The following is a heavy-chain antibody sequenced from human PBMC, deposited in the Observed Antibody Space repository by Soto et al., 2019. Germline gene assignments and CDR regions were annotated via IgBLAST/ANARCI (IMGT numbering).Heavy chain of an antibody. CDR1: GFTFSNAW. V-gene: IGHV3-15*01. J-gene: IGHJ6*02. D-gene: IGHD5-18*01. Sequence: PGGSLRLSCAASGFTFSNAWMSWVRQAPGKGLEWVGRIKSKTDGGTTDYAAPVKGRFTISRDDSKNTLYLQMNSLKTEDTAVYYCTTTNTDGNVYTAMVIRIVYYYYYGMDVWGQGTTVTVSS. CDR3: TTTNTDGNVYTAMVIRIVYYYYYGMDV. CDR2: IKSKTDGGTT.